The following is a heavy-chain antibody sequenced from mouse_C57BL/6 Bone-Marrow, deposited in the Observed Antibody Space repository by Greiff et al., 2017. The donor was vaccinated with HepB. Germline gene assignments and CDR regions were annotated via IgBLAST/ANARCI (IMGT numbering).Heavy chain of an antibody. D-gene: IGHD1-1*01. CDR1: GYTFTDYE. CDR3: TRSGPITTVVATPFAY. CDR2: IDPETGGT. Sequence: VKLQQSGAELVRPGASVTLSCKASGYTFTDYEMHWVKQTPVHGLEWIGAIDPETGGTAYNQKFKGKAILTADKSSSTAYMELRSLTSEDSAVYYCTRSGPITTVVATPFAYWGQGTLVTVSA. J-gene: IGHJ3*01. V-gene: IGHV1-15*01.